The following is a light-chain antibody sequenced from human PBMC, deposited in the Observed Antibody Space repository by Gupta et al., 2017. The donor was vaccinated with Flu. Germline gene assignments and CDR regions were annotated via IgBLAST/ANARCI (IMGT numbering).Light chain of an antibody. CDR3: QQYDNLPTLT. CDR1: QDISNY. V-gene: IGKV1-33*01. Sequence: DLQMTQSPSSLSASVGDRVTITCQASQDISNYLNWNQQKPGKAPKLLIYDASNLETGVPSRFSGSGSGTDFTFTISSLQPEDIATYYCQQYDNLPTLTFGGGTKVEIK. J-gene: IGKJ4*01. CDR2: DAS.